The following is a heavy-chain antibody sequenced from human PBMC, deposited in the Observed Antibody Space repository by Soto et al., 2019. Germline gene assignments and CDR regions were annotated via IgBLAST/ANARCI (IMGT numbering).Heavy chain of an antibody. D-gene: IGHD4-17*01. Sequence: LQTLSLTCAISGDSFSSNSAAWNGVRQSPSRGLEWLGRTYYRSKWYNDYAVSVKSRITINPDTSKNQFSLQLNSVTPEDTAVYYCARAATTVTQYYYYYYMDVWGKGTTVTVSS. CDR2: TYYRSKWYN. CDR1: GDSFSSNSAA. J-gene: IGHJ6*03. V-gene: IGHV6-1*01. CDR3: ARAATTVTQYYYYYYMDV.